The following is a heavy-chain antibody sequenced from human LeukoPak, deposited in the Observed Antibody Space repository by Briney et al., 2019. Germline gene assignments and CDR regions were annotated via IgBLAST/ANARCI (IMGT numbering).Heavy chain of an antibody. CDR2: IRYDGSNK. Sequence: GGSLRLSCAASGFTFSSYGMHWVRQAPGKGLEWVAFIRYDGSNKYYADSVKGRFTISRDNSKNTLYLQMNSLRAEDTAVYYCARAWDYYDSSGSTDYWGQGTPVTVSS. D-gene: IGHD3-22*01. CDR3: ARAWDYYDSSGSTDY. J-gene: IGHJ4*02. CDR1: GFTFSSYG. V-gene: IGHV3-30*02.